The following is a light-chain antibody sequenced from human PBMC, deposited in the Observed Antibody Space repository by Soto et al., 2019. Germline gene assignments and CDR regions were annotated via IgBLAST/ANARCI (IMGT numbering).Light chain of an antibody. CDR1: KLGDKY. J-gene: IGLJ1*01. CDR3: QAWDSSTYV. V-gene: IGLV3-1*01. Sequence: SYELTQPPSVSVSPGQKASIPCSGDKLGDKYACWYQQKPGQSPVLVIYQDSKRPSGIPERFSGSNSGNTATLTISGTQAMDEADYYCQAWDSSTYVFGTGTKLTVL. CDR2: QDS.